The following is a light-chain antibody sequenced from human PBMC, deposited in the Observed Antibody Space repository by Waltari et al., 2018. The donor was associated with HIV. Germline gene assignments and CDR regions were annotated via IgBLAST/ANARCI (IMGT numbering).Light chain of an antibody. CDR1: SSDIGGYDF. CDR3: SSYAGNYNLV. J-gene: IGLJ3*02. CDR2: EVY. Sequence: QSALTQPPSASGSPGQSVTISCTGSSSDIGGYDFVSWFQQHPGKAPKLVIYEVYKRPPGVPDRFSGSKSGNTASLTVSGLQAEDEAYYHCSSYAGNYNLVFGGGTKLTVL. V-gene: IGLV2-8*01.